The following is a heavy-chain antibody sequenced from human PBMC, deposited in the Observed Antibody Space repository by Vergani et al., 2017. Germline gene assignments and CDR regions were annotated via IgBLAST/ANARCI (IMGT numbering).Heavy chain of an antibody. Sequence: QLQLQESGPGLVKPSETLSLTCTVSGGSISSSSYYWGWIRQPPGKGLEWIGSIYYSGSTYYNPSLKSRVTISVDTSKNQFSLKLSSVTAADTAVYYCARIVPAAGCFDYWGQGTLVTVSS. V-gene: IGHV4-39*01. CDR2: IYYSGST. D-gene: IGHD2-2*01. CDR1: GGSISSSSYY. J-gene: IGHJ4*02. CDR3: ARIVPAAGCFDY.